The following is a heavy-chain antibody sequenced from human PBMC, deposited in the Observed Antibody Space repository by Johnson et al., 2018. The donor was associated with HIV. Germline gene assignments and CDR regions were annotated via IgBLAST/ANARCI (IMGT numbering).Heavy chain of an antibody. CDR3: AKETGTHSAFEI. CDR2: ISWDGGST. V-gene: IGHV3-NL1*01. CDR1: GFTFSSYG. Sequence: QLQLVESGGGVVQPGRSLRLSCAASGFTFSSYGMHWVRQAPGKGLEWVSLISWDGGSTYYADSVKGRFTISRDNSKNTLYLQMNSLRAEDTAVYYCAKETGTHSAFEIWGQGTVVTVSS. J-gene: IGHJ3*02. D-gene: IGHD3-10*01.